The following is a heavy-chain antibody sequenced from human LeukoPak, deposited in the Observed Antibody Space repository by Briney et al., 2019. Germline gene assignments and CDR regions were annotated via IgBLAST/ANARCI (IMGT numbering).Heavy chain of an antibody. J-gene: IGHJ4*02. CDR2: ISGSGGST. Sequence: GGSLRLSCAASGFTFSSYAMSWVRQAPGKGLEWVSAISGSGGSTYYADSVKGRFTITRDNSKNTLYLQMNSLRAEDTAVYYCAKDDGRIALAGTYTYWGQGTLVTVSS. D-gene: IGHD6-19*01. V-gene: IGHV3-23*01. CDR3: AKDDGRIALAGTYTY. CDR1: GFTFSSYA.